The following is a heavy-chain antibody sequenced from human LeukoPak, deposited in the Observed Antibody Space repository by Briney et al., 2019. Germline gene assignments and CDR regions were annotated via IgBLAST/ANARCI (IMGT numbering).Heavy chain of an antibody. CDR2: ISRSGSYI. CDR1: GFILSGYS. V-gene: IGHV3-21*01. D-gene: IGHD3-22*01. CDR3: ARGTYYYDSSGYDFDY. Sequence: PRGSLRLSCAPSGFILSGYSMNWVSQAQGEGRGWVSSISRSGSYIYYADSVKGRFLISRDNAKRSLYLQMNSLRAEDTAVYYCARGTYYYDSSGYDFDYWGQGTLVTVSS. J-gene: IGHJ4*02.